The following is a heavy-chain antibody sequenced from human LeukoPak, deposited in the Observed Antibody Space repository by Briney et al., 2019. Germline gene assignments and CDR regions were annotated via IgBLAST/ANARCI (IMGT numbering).Heavy chain of an antibody. D-gene: IGHD2-21*02. V-gene: IGHV4-61*02. J-gene: IGHJ3*02. CDR2: IYTSGST. CDR1: GGSISGGSYY. CDR3: ARAEVTEDAFDI. Sequence: SQTLSLTCTVSGGSISGGSYYWSWIRQPAGKGLEWIGRIYTSGSTNYNPSLKSRVTISVDTSKNQFSLKLSSVTAADTAVYYCARAEVTEDAFDIWGQGTMVTVSS.